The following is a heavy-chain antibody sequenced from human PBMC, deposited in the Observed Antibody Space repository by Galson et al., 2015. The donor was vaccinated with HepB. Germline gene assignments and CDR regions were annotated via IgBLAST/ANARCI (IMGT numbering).Heavy chain of an antibody. CDR2: ISYDGSNK. CDR3: AKDLHRRLIYYYDYYMDV. CDR1: GFTFSSYG. D-gene: IGHD6-25*01. J-gene: IGHJ6*03. Sequence: SLRLSCAASGFTFSSYGMHWVRQAPGKGLEWVAVISYDGSNKYYADSVKGRFAISRDNSKNTLYLQMNSLRAEDTAVYYCAKDLHRRLIYYYDYYMDVWGKGTPVTVSS. V-gene: IGHV3-30*18.